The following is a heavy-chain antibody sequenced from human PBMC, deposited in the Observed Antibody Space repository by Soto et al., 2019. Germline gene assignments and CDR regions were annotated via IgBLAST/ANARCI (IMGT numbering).Heavy chain of an antibody. Sequence: SETLSLTCTVSGGSINSHYWSWIRQPPGKGLEWIGSIYYTGSTNYNPSLKSRVTISIDTSKNQFSLKLSSVTAADTAVYYCATIPATTILTDYWGQGTLVTVSS. CDR3: ATIPATTILTDY. J-gene: IGHJ4*02. D-gene: IGHD2-2*02. CDR2: IYYTGST. V-gene: IGHV4-59*08. CDR1: GGSINSHY.